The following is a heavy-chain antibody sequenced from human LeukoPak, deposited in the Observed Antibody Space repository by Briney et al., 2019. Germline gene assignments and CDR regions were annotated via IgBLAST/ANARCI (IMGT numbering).Heavy chain of an antibody. CDR3: ARVGVRGVNGRAYFDY. CDR1: GYSFSSYW. D-gene: IGHD3-10*01. J-gene: IGHJ4*02. V-gene: IGHV5-51*01. CDR2: IYPGDSDT. Sequence: GESLKISCQGSGYSFSSYWIGWVRQMPGKGLEWMGIIYPGDSDTTYSPSFQGQVTFSVDKSISTAYLQWSSLKASDTARYYCARVGVRGVNGRAYFDYWGQGTLVTVSS.